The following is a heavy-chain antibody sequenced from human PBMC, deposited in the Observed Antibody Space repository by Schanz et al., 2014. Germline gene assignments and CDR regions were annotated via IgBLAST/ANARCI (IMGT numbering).Heavy chain of an antibody. CDR2: MNPNSGNP. J-gene: IGHJ4*02. V-gene: IGHV1-8*01. Sequence: QVHLVQSGAEVKKPGSSVKVSFKASGGTFSSDTFSWVRQAPGQGLEWLGWMNPNSGNPGFAQKFRGRVTMTRNTSMSTAYIELHILTSEDTAVYYCARGRTFDYWGQGTLXTVSS. CDR3: ARGRTFDY. CDR1: GGTFSSDT.